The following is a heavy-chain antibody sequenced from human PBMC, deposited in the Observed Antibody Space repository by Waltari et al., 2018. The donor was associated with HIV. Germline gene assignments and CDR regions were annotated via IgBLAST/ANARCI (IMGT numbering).Heavy chain of an antibody. CDR2: IYRVNA. D-gene: IGHD6-13*01. V-gene: IGHV1-18*01. J-gene: IGHJ4*02. CDR3: ARVAAARQVDF. CDR1: GYTFTNFG. Sequence: QVQLVQSGGEVRKPGASVKVSCTTSGYTFTNFGLSWVRQAPGQGLEWMGWIYRVNANDARKLQGRVTLTTATSTSTAYMELRNLRSDDTAMYYCARVAAARQVDFLGQGTLVAVSS.